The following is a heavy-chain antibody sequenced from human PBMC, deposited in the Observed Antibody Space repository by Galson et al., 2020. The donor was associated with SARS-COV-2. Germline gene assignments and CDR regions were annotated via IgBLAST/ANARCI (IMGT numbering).Heavy chain of an antibody. Sequence: SQASETLSLTCAVYGGSFSGYYWSWIRQPPGKGLEWIGEINHSGNTNYNPSLKSRVTISVDTSKNQFSLKLSSVTAADTAVYYCARGLQPLTFDYWGQGTLVTVSS. CDR3: ARGLQPLTFDY. CDR1: GGSFSGYY. V-gene: IGHV4-34*01. J-gene: IGHJ4*02. D-gene: IGHD2-8*01. CDR2: INHSGNT.